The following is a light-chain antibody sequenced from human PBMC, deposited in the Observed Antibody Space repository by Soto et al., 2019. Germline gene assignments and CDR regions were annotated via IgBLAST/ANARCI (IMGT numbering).Light chain of an antibody. CDR2: GAS. J-gene: IGKJ4*01. CDR3: QQYGSSPLT. CDR1: QSVSSSY. V-gene: IGKV3-20*01. Sequence: EIVLTQSPGTLSLSPGERATLSCRASQSVSSSYFAWYQQKPGQAPRLLIYGASIRATGIPDRFSGSGSVTDFTLTISRLEPEDFAVYYCQQYGSSPLTFGGGTKVEIK.